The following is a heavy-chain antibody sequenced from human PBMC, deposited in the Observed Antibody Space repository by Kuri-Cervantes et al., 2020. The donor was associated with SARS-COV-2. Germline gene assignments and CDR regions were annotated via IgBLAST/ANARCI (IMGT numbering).Heavy chain of an antibody. CDR2: ISGSGGST. CDR1: GFTFSSYA. CDR3: AKGIAVATGYFDY. J-gene: IGHJ4*02. Sequence: GGSLRLSCAASGFTFSSYAMSWVRQAPGKGLEWVSAISGSGGSTYYADSVKGRFTISRDNSKNTLYLQMNSLKAEDTAVYYCAKGIAVATGYFDYWCQGTLVTVSS. V-gene: IGHV3-23*01. D-gene: IGHD6-19*01.